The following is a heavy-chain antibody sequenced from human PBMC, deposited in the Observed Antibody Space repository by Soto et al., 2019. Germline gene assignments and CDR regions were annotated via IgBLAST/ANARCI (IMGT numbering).Heavy chain of an antibody. CDR2: IYYSGST. Sequence: SETLSLTCTVSGGSISSYCWSWIRQPPGKGLEWIGYIYYSGSTNYNPSLKSRVTISVDTSKNQSSLKLSSVTAADTAVYYCAREAGGNSVFLEPYFDYWGQGTLVTVSS. CDR1: GGSISSYC. D-gene: IGHD2-21*02. V-gene: IGHV4-59*01. CDR3: AREAGGNSVFLEPYFDY. J-gene: IGHJ4*02.